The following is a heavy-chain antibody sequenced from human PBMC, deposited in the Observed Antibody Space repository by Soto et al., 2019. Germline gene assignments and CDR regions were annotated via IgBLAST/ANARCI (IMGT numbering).Heavy chain of an antibody. J-gene: IGHJ5*02. CDR1: GFTFSDYY. D-gene: IGHD3-10*01. CDR3: ARLPYREYPAFDP. V-gene: IGHV3-11*06. CDR2: ISSSSSYT. Sequence: PGGSLRLSCAASGFTFSDYYMSWIRQAPGKGLEWVSYISSSSSYTNYADSVKGRFTISRDNAKNSLYLQMNSLRAEDTAVYYCARLPYREYPAFDPWGQGTLVTVSS.